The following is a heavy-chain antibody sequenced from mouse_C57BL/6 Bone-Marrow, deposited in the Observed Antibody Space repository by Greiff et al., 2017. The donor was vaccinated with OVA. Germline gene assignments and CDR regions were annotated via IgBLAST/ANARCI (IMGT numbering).Heavy chain of an antibody. V-gene: IGHV1-26*01. Sequence: VQLQQSGPELVKPGASVKISCKASGYTFTDYYMNWVKQSHGKSLEWIGDINPNNGGTSYNQKFKGKATLTVEKSSSTAYMELRSLTSEDSAVYYCARRKDGGTFDYWGQGTTLTVSS. D-gene: IGHD1-2*01. CDR2: INPNNGGT. J-gene: IGHJ2*01. CDR1: GYTFTDYY. CDR3: ARRKDGGTFDY.